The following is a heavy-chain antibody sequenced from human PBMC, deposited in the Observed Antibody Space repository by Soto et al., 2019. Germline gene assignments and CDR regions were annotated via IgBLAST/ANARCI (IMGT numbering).Heavy chain of an antibody. D-gene: IGHD2-21*01. J-gene: IGHJ5*02. CDR2: IYHSGST. CDR1: GGSLISGGYS. CDR3: ARIPSP. Sequence: SETLSLTCAVSGGSLISGGYSWSWIRQPPGKGLEWIGYIYHSGSTYYNPSLKSRVTISVDRSKNQFSLKVSSVTAADTAVYYCARIPSPWGQGTLVTV. V-gene: IGHV4-30-2*01.